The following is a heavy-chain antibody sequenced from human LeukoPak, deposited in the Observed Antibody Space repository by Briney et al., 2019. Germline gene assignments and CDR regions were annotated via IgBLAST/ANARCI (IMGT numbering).Heavy chain of an antibody. Sequence: GGSLRLSCAASGFALSSYWMSWVRQAPGRGLEWVANIKQDGSERYYVDSVKGRFTISRDNAKNSLYLQMDSLRAEDTAVYYCARAAHSSGAFWGQGTLVTVSS. D-gene: IGHD6-25*01. V-gene: IGHV3-7*01. J-gene: IGHJ4*02. CDR2: IKQDGSER. CDR3: ARAAHSSGAF. CDR1: GFALSSYW.